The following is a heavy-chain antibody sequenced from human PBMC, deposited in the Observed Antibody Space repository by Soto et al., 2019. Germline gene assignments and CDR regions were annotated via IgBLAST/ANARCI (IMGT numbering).Heavy chain of an antibody. D-gene: IGHD3-10*01. CDR2: IYHSGST. J-gene: IGHJ6*02. V-gene: IGHV4-30-2*05. CDR1: GGSISSGGYS. CDR3: ARTPYYYGSGSYYPDYYYYGMDV. Sequence: SETLSLTCAVSGGSISSGGYSWSWIRHPPGKGLEWIGYIYHSGSTYYNPSLKSRVTISVDTSKNQFSLKLSSVTAADTAVYYCARTPYYYGSGSYYPDYYYYGMDVWGQGTTVTVSS.